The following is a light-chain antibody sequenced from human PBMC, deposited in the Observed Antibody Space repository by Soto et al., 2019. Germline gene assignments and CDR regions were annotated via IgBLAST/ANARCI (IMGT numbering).Light chain of an antibody. Sequence: SVLSQAPGTLSLAPGERATLSCRASKSVRSNLDWYQQTHGKAPRILIYDASHRATGIPARFSGSGAGTDFTRTISRLEHEDFAVDYCQHYGSSPLTFGGGTKVDIK. CDR3: QHYGSSPLT. CDR2: DAS. J-gene: IGKJ4*01. V-gene: IGKV3-20*01. CDR1: KSVRSN.